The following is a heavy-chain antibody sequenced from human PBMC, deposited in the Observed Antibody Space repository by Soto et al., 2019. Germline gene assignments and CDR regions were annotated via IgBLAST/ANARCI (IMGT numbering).Heavy chain of an antibody. Sequence: GGSLRLSCAASGFTFSSYAMSWVRQAPGKGLEWVSVIISSGVTTYYADSVKGRFTVSRDNSRNTLYLQMNSLRAEDTAVYYCSKNRYSSSPYYKDVWGKGTTVTVSS. J-gene: IGHJ6*03. CDR3: SKNRYSSSPYYKDV. CDR1: GFTFSSYA. V-gene: IGHV3-23*01. D-gene: IGHD6-6*01. CDR2: IISSGVTT.